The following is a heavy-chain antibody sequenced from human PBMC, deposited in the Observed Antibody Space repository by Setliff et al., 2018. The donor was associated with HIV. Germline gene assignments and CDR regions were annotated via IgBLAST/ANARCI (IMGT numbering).Heavy chain of an antibody. Sequence: SLTCTVSGGSISSYYWTWIRQPPGEGLEWIGYVYYSGSTIYNPSLNSRVTISVDTSKNQFSLKLSSVTAVDTAVYYCARAYYYEGYYMDVWGKGTTVTVSS. D-gene: IGHD3-22*01. J-gene: IGHJ6*03. CDR3: ARAYYYEGYYMDV. V-gene: IGHV4-59*01. CDR1: GGSISSYY. CDR2: VYYSGST.